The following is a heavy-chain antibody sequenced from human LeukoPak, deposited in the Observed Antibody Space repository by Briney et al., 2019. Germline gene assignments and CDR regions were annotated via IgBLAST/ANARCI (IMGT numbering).Heavy chain of an antibody. V-gene: IGHV3-7*01. CDR2: IKQDGSEK. J-gene: IGHJ4*02. CDR3: AREKGPAALDY. D-gene: IGHD2-2*01. CDR1: GFTFSNYW. Sequence: GGSLRLSCTASGFTFSNYWMNWVRQAPGKGLEWVANIKQDGSEKYYVDSVKGRFTISRDNAKNSLYLQMNSLRAEDTAVYYCAREKGPAALDYWGQGTLVTVSS.